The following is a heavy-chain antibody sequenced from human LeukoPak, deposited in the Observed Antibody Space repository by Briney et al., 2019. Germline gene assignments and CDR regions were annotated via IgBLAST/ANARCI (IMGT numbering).Heavy chain of an antibody. D-gene: IGHD3-22*01. CDR1: GGSFSGYN. CDR2: VSDSGST. J-gene: IGHJ6*03. Sequence: SETLSLTCAVSGGSFSGYNCSWIRQTPGKGLEWIGEVSDSGSTNYNPSLKSRVTISVDTSKNQFSLKLSSVTAADTAVYYCTRGSIAYYYMDVWGKGTTVTISS. CDR3: TRGSIAYYYMDV. V-gene: IGHV4-34*01.